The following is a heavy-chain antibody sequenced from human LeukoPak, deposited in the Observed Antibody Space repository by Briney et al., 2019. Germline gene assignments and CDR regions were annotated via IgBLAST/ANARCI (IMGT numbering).Heavy chain of an antibody. Sequence: SETLSLTCTVSGGSMRTYYWSWIRQPAGKGLEWIGRIYTSGTTNYNPSLKSRVTMSVDTSKNQFSLKLSSVTAADTAVYYCARAECGSDCYYFDYWGQGTLATVSS. V-gene: IGHV4-4*07. J-gene: IGHJ4*02. D-gene: IGHD2-21*01. CDR3: ARAECGSDCYYFDY. CDR1: GGSMRTYY. CDR2: IYTSGTT.